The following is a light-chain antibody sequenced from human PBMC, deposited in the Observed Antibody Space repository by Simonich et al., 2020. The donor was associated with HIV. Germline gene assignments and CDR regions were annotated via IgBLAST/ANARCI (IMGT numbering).Light chain of an antibody. CDR3: QQEGSSPPYT. CDR2: DAS. CDR1: QSVSSY. Sequence: EIVLTQYPATLSWSPGERATISCRASQSVSSYLAWYQQKPGQAPRLLIYDASNRATGIPDRFSGSGSGTDFTLTINRLEPEDFAVYYCQQEGSSPPYTFGQGTKLEIK. J-gene: IGKJ2*01. V-gene: IGKV3-20*01.